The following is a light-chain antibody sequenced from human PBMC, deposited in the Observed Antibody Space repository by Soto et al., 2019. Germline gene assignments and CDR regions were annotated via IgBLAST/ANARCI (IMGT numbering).Light chain of an antibody. CDR1: QSVSSSY. Sequence: EIVLTQSPGTLSLSPGERATLSCRASQSVSSSYLARYRQRPGQAPRLLIYGASSRATGIPDRFSGSGSGTDFTLTISRLEPEDFAVYYCQQYGSSPPAFTFGPGTKVDIK. CDR3: QQYGSSPPAFT. V-gene: IGKV3-20*01. CDR2: GAS. J-gene: IGKJ3*01.